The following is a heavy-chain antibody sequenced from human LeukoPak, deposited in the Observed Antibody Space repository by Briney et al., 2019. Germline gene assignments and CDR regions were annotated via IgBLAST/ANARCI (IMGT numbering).Heavy chain of an antibody. D-gene: IGHD1-14*01. Sequence: GGSLRLSCAAPGFTFSDYYMSWIRQAPGKGLEWVAVISYDGSNKYYADSVKGRFTISRDNSKNTLYLQMNSLRAEDTAVYYCARAVLNQGWFDPWGQGTLVTVSS. V-gene: IGHV3-30-3*01. J-gene: IGHJ5*02. CDR1: GFTFSDYY. CDR2: ISYDGSNK. CDR3: ARAVLNQGWFDP.